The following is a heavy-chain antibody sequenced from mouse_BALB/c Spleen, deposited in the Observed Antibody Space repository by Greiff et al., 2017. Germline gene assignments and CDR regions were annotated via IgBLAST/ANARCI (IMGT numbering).Heavy chain of an antibody. CDR3: AVYDGFAY. CDR2: ISSGGSYT. CDR1: GFTFSSYA. D-gene: IGHD2-14*01. V-gene: IGHV5-9-4*01. Sequence: VQLKESGGGLVKPGGSLKLSCAASGFTFSSYAMSWVRQSPEKRLEWVAEISSGGSYTYYPDTVTGRFTISRDNAKNTLYLEMSSLRSEDTAMYYCAVYDGFAYWGQGTLVTVSA. J-gene: IGHJ3*01.